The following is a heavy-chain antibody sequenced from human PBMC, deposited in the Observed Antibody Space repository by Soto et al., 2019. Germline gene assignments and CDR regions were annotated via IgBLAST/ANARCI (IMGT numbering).Heavy chain of an antibody. CDR1: GFTFSSYS. J-gene: IGHJ4*02. CDR2: ISSSSSYI. CDR3: AIGGPWTDEPSDY. Sequence: GGSLRLSCAASGFTFSSYSLNWVRQAPGKGLEWVSSISSSSSYIYYADSVKGRFTISRDNAKNSLYLQMNSLRAEDTAVYYCAIGGPWTDEPSDYWGQGTLVTGSS. D-gene: IGHD1-1*01. V-gene: IGHV3-21*01.